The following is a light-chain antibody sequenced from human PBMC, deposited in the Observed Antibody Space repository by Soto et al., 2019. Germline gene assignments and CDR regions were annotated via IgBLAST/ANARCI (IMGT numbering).Light chain of an antibody. CDR1: QSISSW. CDR3: QQYNSYSRT. V-gene: IGKV1-5*03. Sequence: DIQMTQSPSTLSASVGDRVTITCRASQSISSWLAWYQQKPGKVPKLLIYKASSLESGVPSRFSGSGPGTEFTLTISSLQPDDFATYYCQQYNSYSRTFGQGTKVDIK. CDR2: KAS. J-gene: IGKJ1*01.